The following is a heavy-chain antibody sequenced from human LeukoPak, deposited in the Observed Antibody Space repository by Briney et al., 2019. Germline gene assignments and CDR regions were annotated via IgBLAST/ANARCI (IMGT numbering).Heavy chain of an antibody. D-gene: IGHD3-22*01. CDR3: ARDKAHRYYYDSSGYYYDAFDI. CDR2: INWNGGST. Sequence: GGSLRLSCAASGFTFDDYGMSWVRQAPGKGLEWVSGINWNGGSTGYADSVKGRFTISRDNAKNPLYLQMNSLRAEDTALYYCARDKAHRYYYDSSGYYYDAFDIWGQGTMVTVSS. J-gene: IGHJ3*02. V-gene: IGHV3-20*04. CDR1: GFTFDDYG.